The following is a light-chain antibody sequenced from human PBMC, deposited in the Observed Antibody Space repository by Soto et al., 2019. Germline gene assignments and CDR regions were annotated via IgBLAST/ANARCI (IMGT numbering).Light chain of an antibody. Sequence: DVVMTQTPLSLSVTPGQPASISCKSSQSLLHTDGKTYLYWYLQKPGHPPQLLIYEVFNRFSGVPDRCSGSGLGAAFSLKISRVEADDVGTYYGMQTIRPLLTFGGGTKVEI. CDR1: QSLLHTDGKTY. J-gene: IGKJ4*01. CDR2: EVF. V-gene: IGKV2D-29*01. CDR3: MQTIRPLLT.